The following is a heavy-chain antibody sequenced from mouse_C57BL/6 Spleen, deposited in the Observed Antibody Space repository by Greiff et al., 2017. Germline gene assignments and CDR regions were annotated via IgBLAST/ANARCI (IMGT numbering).Heavy chain of an antibody. J-gene: IGHJ4*01. CDR1: GFTFTDYY. CDR3: ARYIDDPYYAMDY. D-gene: IGHD2-3*01. Sequence: EVKLVESGGGLVQPGGSLSLSCAASGFTFTDYYMSWVRQPPGKALEWLGFIRNKANGYTTEYSASVKGRFTISRDNSQSILYLQMNALRAEDSATYYCARYIDDPYYAMDYWGQGTSVTVSS. V-gene: IGHV7-3*01. CDR2: IRNKANGYTT.